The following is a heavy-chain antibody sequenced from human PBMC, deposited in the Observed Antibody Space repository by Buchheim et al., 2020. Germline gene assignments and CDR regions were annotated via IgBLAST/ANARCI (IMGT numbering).Heavy chain of an antibody. V-gene: IGHV1-18*04. CDR2: ISAYNGNT. J-gene: IGHJ6*02. CDR1: GYTFTSYG. CDR3: ARDLPSYGTSRLKYYYYGMDV. D-gene: IGHD2-2*01. Sequence: QVQLVQSGAEVKKPGASVKVSCKASGYTFTSYGISWVRQAPGQGLEWMGWISAYNGNTNYAQKLQGRVTMTTNTSTSTAHMELRSLRSDDTAVYYCARDLPSYGTSRLKYYYYGMDVWGQGTT.